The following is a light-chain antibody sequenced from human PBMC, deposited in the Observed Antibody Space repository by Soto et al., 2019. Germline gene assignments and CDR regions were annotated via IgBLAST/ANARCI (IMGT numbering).Light chain of an antibody. CDR3: SSYTSSSTQV. Sequence: QSVLTQPASVSGSPGQSITISCTGTSSDVGSYNYVSWYQHHPGKAPKLMIYDVSSRPSGVSNRFSASKSGNTASLTISGLQAEDEADYYCSSYTSSSTQVFGGGTKLTVL. CDR1: SSDVGSYNY. CDR2: DVS. J-gene: IGLJ3*02. V-gene: IGLV2-14*03.